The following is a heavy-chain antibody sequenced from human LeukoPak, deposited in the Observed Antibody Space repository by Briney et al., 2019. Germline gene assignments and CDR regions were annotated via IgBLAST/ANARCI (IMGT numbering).Heavy chain of an antibody. V-gene: IGHV4-34*01. Sequence: PSETLSLTCAVYGGSFSGYYWSWIRQPPGKGLEWIGEINHSGSTNYNPSLKSRVTISVETSKNQFSLKLSSVTAADTAVYYCARVGYDFWSGYCDYWGQGTLVTVSS. CDR3: ARVGYDFWSGYCDY. D-gene: IGHD3-3*01. CDR2: INHSGST. CDR1: GGSFSGYY. J-gene: IGHJ4*02.